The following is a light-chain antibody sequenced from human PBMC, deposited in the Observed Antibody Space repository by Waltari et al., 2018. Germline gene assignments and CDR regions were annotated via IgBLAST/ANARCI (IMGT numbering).Light chain of an antibody. CDR2: EVT. CDR1: SSAIGKYNY. V-gene: IGLV2-8*01. Sequence: QSALTQPPSASGSPGQSVTIPRSRRSSAIGKYNYAPWYQHYPGRVPKPLIYEVTERPSGVPHRFSGSKSGNTASLTVSGLQAEDEADYYCTSYAGNNMAVFGSGTKVTVL. CDR3: TSYAGNNMAV. J-gene: IGLJ1*01.